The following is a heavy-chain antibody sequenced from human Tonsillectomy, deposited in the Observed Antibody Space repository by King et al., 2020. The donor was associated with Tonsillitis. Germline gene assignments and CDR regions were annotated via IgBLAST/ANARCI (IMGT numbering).Heavy chain of an antibody. CDR1: GFNFNNYG. CDR3: ASEYVWGSFRFTSLFGN. J-gene: IGHJ4*02. Sequence: VQLVESGGGVVQPGGSLRLSCAASGFNFNNYGMHWLRQAPGKGLEWVAFIPYDEGQRHHAESVRGRFTVSRDNSKNTLFLQMDALRLEDTAMYYCASEYVWGSFRFTSLFGNWGQGALVTVSS. V-gene: IGHV3-30*02. D-gene: IGHD3-16*02. CDR2: IPYDEGQR.